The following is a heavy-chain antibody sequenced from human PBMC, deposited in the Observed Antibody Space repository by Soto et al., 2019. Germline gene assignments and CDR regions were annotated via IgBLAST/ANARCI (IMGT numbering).Heavy chain of an antibody. CDR3: ARTMYYDYIWGSYRYGGAFDI. CDR1: GGTFSSYT. Sequence: QVQLVQSGAEVKKPGSSVKVSCKASGGTFSSYTISWVRQAPGQGLEWMGRIIPILGIANYAQKFQGRVTITADKSTSTAYMELSSLRSEDTAVYYCARTMYYDYIWGSYRYGGAFDIWGQGTMVTVSS. V-gene: IGHV1-69*02. D-gene: IGHD3-16*02. CDR2: IIPILGIA. J-gene: IGHJ3*02.